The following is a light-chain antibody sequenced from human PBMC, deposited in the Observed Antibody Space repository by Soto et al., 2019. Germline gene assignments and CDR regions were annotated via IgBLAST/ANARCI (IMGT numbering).Light chain of an antibody. V-gene: IGKV1-5*01. CDR3: QQYTNTNNPWM. Sequence: DIQMTQCPSTLSGSVGDRVTITCGGIQTISTWMAWYQQKPGKAPKLLVYDASTLQSGVASRFSGSGSGTEFTLIISGLQPDDSATYYCQQYTNTNNPWMFGQGTKVDI. J-gene: IGKJ1*01. CDR1: QTISTW. CDR2: DAS.